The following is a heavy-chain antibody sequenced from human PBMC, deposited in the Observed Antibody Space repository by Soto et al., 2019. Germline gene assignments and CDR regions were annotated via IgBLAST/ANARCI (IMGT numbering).Heavy chain of an antibody. V-gene: IGHV3-48*03. CDR3: AREGFYAMDV. J-gene: IGHJ6*02. CDR1: GFTFSSYE. D-gene: IGHD2-2*01. Sequence: GGSLRLSSEVSGFTFSSYEMYWVRQAPGKGLEWVAYISSSGETVYYAGSVQGRFTIFRDNAKNSLYLQMSSLGAEDTAVYYCAREGFYAMDVWGQGTTVTVSS. CDR2: ISSSGETV.